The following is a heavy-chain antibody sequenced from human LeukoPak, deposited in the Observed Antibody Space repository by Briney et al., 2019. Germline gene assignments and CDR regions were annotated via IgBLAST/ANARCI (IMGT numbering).Heavy chain of an antibody. Sequence: GGSLRLSRAASGFTFSSHAMSWVRQAPGKGLEWVSAISGSGGSTYYADSVKGRFTISRDNSKNTLSLQMNSLRAEDTAVFYCAKAGGPYYYDSSGYYNVGYVDVWGKGTTVTVSS. CDR2: ISGSGGST. CDR3: AKAGGPYYYDSSGYYNVGYVDV. J-gene: IGHJ6*03. CDR1: GFTFSSHA. D-gene: IGHD3-22*01. V-gene: IGHV3-23*01.